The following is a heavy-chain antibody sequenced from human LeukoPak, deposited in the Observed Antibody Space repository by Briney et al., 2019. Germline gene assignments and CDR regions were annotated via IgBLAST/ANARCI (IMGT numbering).Heavy chain of an antibody. CDR1: GYTFTSYY. Sequence: ASVKVSCKASGYTFTSYYMHWVRQAPGQGLEWMGIINPSGGSTSYAQKLQGRVTMTTDTSTNTAYMELGSLRSDDTAVYYCARMRSDYSGSYFDYWGQGTLVTVSS. CDR2: INPSGGST. J-gene: IGHJ4*02. D-gene: IGHD1-26*01. CDR3: ARMRSDYSGSYFDY. V-gene: IGHV1-46*01.